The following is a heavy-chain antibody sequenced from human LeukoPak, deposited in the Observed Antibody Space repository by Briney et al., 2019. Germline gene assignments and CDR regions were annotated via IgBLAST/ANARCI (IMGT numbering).Heavy chain of an antibody. Sequence: ASVKVSCKASGYTFTSYAMNWVRQAPGQGLEWMGRINTNTGYPTYAQGFTGRFVFSLDTSVSTAYLQISSLKAEDTAVYYCARLQKGAGYYDTWYFDLWGRGTLVTVSS. CDR2: INTNTGYP. CDR3: ARLQKGAGYYDTWYFDL. V-gene: IGHV7-4-1*02. CDR1: GYTFTSYA. D-gene: IGHD3-22*01. J-gene: IGHJ2*01.